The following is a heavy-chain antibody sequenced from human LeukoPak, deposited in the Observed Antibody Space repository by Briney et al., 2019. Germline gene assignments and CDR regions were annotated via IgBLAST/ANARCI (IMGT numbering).Heavy chain of an antibody. D-gene: IGHD3-3*02. CDR1: GGSSSSRDEN. CDR2: VDYNGNI. V-gene: IGHV4-39*07. CDR3: ARSNHFWSGFLDT. Sequence: PSETLSLTCTVVGGSSSSRDENWNWIRQPPGKGLEWIGNVDYNGNIYYSPSLKSRALVSVDTSKNQVSLRLTSVTVADTAVYFCARSNHFWSGFLDTWGQGTLVTVSS. J-gene: IGHJ4*02.